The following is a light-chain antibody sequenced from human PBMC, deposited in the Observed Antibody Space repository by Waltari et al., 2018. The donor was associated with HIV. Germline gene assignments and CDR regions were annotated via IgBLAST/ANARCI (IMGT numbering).Light chain of an antibody. CDR2: WAS. CDR1: QRVLSSSNNKNY. J-gene: IGKJ5*01. V-gene: IGKV4-1*01. CDR3: QQYYSTPSIT. Sequence: DILMIQSLDSLACSLRERSTINCKSSQRVLSSSNNKNYLAWYRQKPEQPPKLLIYWASTRESGVPDRFSGSGSGTDFTLTISRLQAEDVAVYYCQQYYSTPSITFGQGTRLEIK.